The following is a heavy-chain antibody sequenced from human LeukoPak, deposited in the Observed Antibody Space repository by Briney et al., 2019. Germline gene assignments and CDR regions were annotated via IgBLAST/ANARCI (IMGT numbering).Heavy chain of an antibody. J-gene: IGHJ4*02. CDR2: IIPIIGTA. CDR1: GGTFSSYA. V-gene: IGHV1-69*05. Sequence: ASVKVSCKASGGTFSSYAISWVRQAPGQGLEWMGGIIPIIGTANYAQKFQGRVTITTDESTSTAYMELSSLRSEDTAVYYCATHSSSSIPNFDYWGQGTLVTVSS. CDR3: ATHSSSSIPNFDY. D-gene: IGHD6-6*01.